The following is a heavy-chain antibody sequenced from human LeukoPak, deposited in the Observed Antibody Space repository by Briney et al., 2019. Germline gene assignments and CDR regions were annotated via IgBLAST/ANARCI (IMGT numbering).Heavy chain of an antibody. D-gene: IGHD4-17*01. J-gene: IGHJ2*01. CDR3: AKDPPLEGDYGTGYFDL. CDR1: GFTFSSYA. V-gene: IGHV3-23*01. Sequence: GGSLRLSCAASGFTFSSYAMSWVRQAPGKGLEWVSAISGSGGSTYYADSVEGRFTISRDNSKNTLYLQMNSLRAEDTAVYYCAKDPPLEGDYGTGYFDLWGRGTLVTVSS. CDR2: ISGSGGST.